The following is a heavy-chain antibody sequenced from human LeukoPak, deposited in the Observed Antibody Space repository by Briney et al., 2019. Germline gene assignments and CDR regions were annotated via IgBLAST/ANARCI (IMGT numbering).Heavy chain of an antibody. V-gene: IGHV3-23*01. J-gene: IGHJ3*02. D-gene: IGHD5-24*01. CDR2: SSGSGGSR. Sequence: PGGSLRLSCAASGFTFSNYAMSWVRQAPGKGLEWVSVSSGSGGSRYYADSVKGRFTISRDNSKNTVFLQMSSLRPEDTAVYYCAKEGRWLQLGGAFDIWGQGTMVTVSS. CDR1: GFTFSNYA. CDR3: AKEGRWLQLGGAFDI.